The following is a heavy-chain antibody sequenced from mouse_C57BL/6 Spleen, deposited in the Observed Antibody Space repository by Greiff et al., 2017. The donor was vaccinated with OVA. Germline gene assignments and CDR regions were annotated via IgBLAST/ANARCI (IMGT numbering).Heavy chain of an antibody. J-gene: IGHJ3*01. D-gene: IGHD2-2*01. CDR2: IDPSDSYT. V-gene: IGHV1-50*01. CDR1: GYTFTSYW. CDR3: ARRGGYDVFAY. Sequence: QVQLQQPGAELVKPGASVKLSCKASGYTFTSYWMQWVKQRPGQGLEWIGEIDPSDSYTNYNQKFKGKATLTVDTSSSTAYMQLSSLTSEDSAVYYCARRGGYDVFAYWGQGTLVTVSA.